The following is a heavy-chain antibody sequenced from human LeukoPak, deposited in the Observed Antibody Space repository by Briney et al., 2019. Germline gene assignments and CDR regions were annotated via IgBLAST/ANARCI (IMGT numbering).Heavy chain of an antibody. CDR2: FDPEDGET. CDR1: GYTLTELS. Sequence: GASVKVSCKFSGYTLTELSMHWVRQAPGNGLEWMGGFDPEDGETIYAQKFQGRVTMTEDTSTDTAYMELSSLRSEDTAVYHCATGGRYCSSTSCYLGWFDPWGQGTLVTVPS. V-gene: IGHV1-24*01. D-gene: IGHD2-2*01. J-gene: IGHJ5*02. CDR3: ATGGRYCSSTSCYLGWFDP.